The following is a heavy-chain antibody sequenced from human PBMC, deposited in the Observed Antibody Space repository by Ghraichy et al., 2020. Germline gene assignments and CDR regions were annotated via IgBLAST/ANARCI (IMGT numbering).Heavy chain of an antibody. J-gene: IGHJ3*02. CDR1: GGSISSYY. V-gene: IGHV4-59*01. Sequence: ETLSLTCTVSGGSISSYYWSWIRQPPGKGLEWIGYIYYSGSTNYNPSLKSRVTISVDTSKNQFSLKLSSVTAADTAVYYCARDKGYYYDSSGLGAFDIWGQGTMVTVSS. D-gene: IGHD3-22*01. CDR3: ARDKGYYYDSSGLGAFDI. CDR2: IYYSGST.